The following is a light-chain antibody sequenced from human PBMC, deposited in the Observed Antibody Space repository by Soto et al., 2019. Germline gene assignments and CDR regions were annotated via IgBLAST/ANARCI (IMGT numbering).Light chain of an antibody. J-gene: IGKJ1*01. CDR3: QQYGSSPGT. V-gene: IGKV3-20*01. CDR2: GAS. Sequence: EIVLTQSPGTLSLSPGERATLSCRASQSVSSDYLAWFQQKPGQAPKLLICGASNRDTGIPDRFSGSGSGTDFTLTISRLEPEDFAMYYCQQYGSSPGTFGQGTKVEVK. CDR1: QSVSSDY.